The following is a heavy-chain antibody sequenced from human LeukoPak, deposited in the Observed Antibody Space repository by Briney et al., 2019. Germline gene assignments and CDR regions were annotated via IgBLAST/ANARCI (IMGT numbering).Heavy chain of an antibody. V-gene: IGHV3-21*01. CDR3: ARPYYDILTGTAEYFDL. D-gene: IGHD3-9*01. CDR2: ISSNSSYI. Sequence: PGGSLRLSCAASGFTFGSYSMNWVRQAPGKGLEWVSSISSNSSYIYYADPVKGRFTISRDNAKNSLYLQMNSLRAEDTAVYYCARPYYDILTGTAEYFDLWGRGTLVTVSS. CDR1: GFTFGSYS. J-gene: IGHJ2*01.